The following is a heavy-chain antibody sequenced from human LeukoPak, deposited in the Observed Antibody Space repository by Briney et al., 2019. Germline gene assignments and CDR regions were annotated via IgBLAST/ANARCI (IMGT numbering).Heavy chain of an antibody. CDR1: GFTFSSYS. CDR2: ISSSSSYI. J-gene: IGHJ4*02. Sequence: GGSLRLPCAASGFTFSSYSMNWVRQAPGKGLEWVSSISSSSSYIYYADSVKGRFTISRDNAKNSLYLQMNSLRAEDTAVYYCARRRHAYYYDSSGHFDYWGQGTLVTVSS. D-gene: IGHD3-22*01. V-gene: IGHV3-21*01. CDR3: ARRRHAYYYDSSGHFDY.